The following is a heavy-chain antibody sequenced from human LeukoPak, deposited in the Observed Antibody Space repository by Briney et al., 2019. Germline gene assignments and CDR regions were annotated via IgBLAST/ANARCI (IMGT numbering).Heavy chain of an antibody. V-gene: IGHV1-18*01. J-gene: IGHJ5*02. CDR1: GYTFTIYG. CDR3: ARWRVPANWFDP. CDR2: ISAYNGNT. D-gene: IGHD2-2*01. Sequence: ASVKVSCKASGYTFTIYGISWVRQAPGQGLEWMGWISAYNGNTNYAQKLQGRVTMTTDTSTSTAYMELRSLRSDDTAVYYCARWRVPANWFDPWGQGTLVTVSS.